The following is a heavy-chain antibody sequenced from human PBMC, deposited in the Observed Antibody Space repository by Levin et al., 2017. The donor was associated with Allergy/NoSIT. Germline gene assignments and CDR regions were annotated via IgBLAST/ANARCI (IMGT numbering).Heavy chain of an antibody. V-gene: IGHV3-53*01. CDR3: ARDPGGWGSDAFDI. J-gene: IGHJ3*02. D-gene: IGHD3-16*01. CDR1: GLTVSSTY. CDR2: IYSSGST. Sequence: QSGESLKISCAASGLTVSSTYMSWVRQAPGKGLEWVSIIYSSGSTYYADSVKGRFTISRDNSKNTLYLQMNSLRAEDTAVYYCARDPGGWGSDAFDIWGQGTMVTVSS.